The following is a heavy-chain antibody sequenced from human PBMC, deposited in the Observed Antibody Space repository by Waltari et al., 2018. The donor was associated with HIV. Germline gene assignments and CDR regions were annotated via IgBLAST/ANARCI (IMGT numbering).Heavy chain of an antibody. CDR3: AKAPHHYDSSGPVY. V-gene: IGHV3-30*02. Sequence: VQLVESGGGVVQPGGSLRLSCTASGFTLSTSGMYWVRQPPGKGLQWVAFIRYDGTNKYYADSVKGRFIISRDNSKNTLSLQMHSLRAEDTAVYYCAKAPHHYDSSGPVYWGQGTLVTVSS. CDR2: IRYDGTNK. J-gene: IGHJ4*02. D-gene: IGHD3-22*01. CDR1: GFTLSTSG.